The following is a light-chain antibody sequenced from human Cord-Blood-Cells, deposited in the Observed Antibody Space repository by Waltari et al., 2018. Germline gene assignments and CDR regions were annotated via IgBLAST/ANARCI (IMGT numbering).Light chain of an antibody. CDR2: DVS. Sequence: QPASVSGSPGQSITISCTGTSSDVGGYNYVSWYQQHPGKAPKLMIYDVSNRPSGVSNRFSGPKSGNTASLTISGLQAEDEADYYCSSYTSSSTYVFGTGTKVTVL. CDR1: SSDVGGYNY. J-gene: IGLJ1*01. V-gene: IGLV2-14*01. CDR3: SSYTSSSTYV.